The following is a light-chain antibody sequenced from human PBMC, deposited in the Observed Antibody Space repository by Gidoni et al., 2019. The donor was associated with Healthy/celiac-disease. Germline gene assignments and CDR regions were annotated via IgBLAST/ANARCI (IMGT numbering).Light chain of an antibody. CDR3: QQYYSTPFT. J-gene: IGKJ3*01. CDR1: QSVLYSSNNKNY. Sequence: DIVMTQSPASLAVSLGETATINCKSSQSVLYSSNNKNYLAWYQQKPGQPPKLLIYWASTRESGVPYRFSGSGSGTDFTLTISSLQAEDVAVYYCQQYYSTPFTFGPGTKVDIK. V-gene: IGKV4-1*01. CDR2: WAS.